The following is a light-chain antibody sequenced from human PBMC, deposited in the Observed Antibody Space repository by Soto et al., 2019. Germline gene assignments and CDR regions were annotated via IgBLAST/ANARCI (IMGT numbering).Light chain of an antibody. CDR2: DAS. V-gene: IGKV3-11*01. J-gene: IGKJ1*01. CDR3: QRGSNWPRGVT. Sequence: EIVLTQSPATLSLSPGERATLSCRASQSVSSYLAWYQQKPGQAPRLLIYDASNRATGIPARFSGSGSGTDFTLTISSLEPEDFAVYYCQRGSNWPRGVTFGQGTKVEIK. CDR1: QSVSSY.